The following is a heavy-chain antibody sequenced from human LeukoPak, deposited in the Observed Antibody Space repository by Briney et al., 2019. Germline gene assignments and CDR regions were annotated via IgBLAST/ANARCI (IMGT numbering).Heavy chain of an antibody. Sequence: PSETLSLTCAVYGGSFSGYYWSWIRQPPGKGLEWIGEINHSGSTNYNPSLKSRVTISVDTSKNQFSLKLSSVTAADTAVYYRASFGVWDYGGNNYWGQGTLVTVSS. CDR3: ASFGVWDYGGNNY. CDR1: GGSFSGYY. J-gene: IGHJ4*02. V-gene: IGHV4-34*01. D-gene: IGHD4-23*01. CDR2: INHSGST.